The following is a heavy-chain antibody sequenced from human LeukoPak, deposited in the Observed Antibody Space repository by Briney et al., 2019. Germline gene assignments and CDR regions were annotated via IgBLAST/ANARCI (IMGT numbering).Heavy chain of an antibody. CDR1: GGSVSSGSYY. D-gene: IGHD1-26*01. J-gene: IGHJ3*02. Sequence: SETLSLTCTVSGGSVSSGSYYWSWIRQPPGKGLEWIGYIYYSVSTNYNPSLKSRVTISVDTSKNQFSLKLSSVTAADTAVYYCARVQLRGAFDIWGQGTMVTVSS. V-gene: IGHV4-61*01. CDR2: IYYSVST. CDR3: ARVQLRGAFDI.